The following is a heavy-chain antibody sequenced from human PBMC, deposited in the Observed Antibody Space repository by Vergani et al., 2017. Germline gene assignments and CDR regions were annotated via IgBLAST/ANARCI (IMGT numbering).Heavy chain of an antibody. D-gene: IGHD3-16*01. Sequence: EVQVLESGGGLVQPGGSLRLSCAASEFTFSTYAMSWVRQAPGKGLEWVSAISGSGGSTYYADSVKGRFTVSRDNSRNTLYLQMNRLRAEDTAVYYCAKVMGVRFGGVMDVWGKXP. V-gene: IGHV3-23*01. CDR2: ISGSGGST. CDR3: AKVMGVRFGGVMDV. J-gene: IGHJ6*03. CDR1: EFTFSTYA.